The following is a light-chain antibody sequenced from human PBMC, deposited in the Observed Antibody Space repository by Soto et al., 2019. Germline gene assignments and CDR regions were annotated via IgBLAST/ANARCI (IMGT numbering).Light chain of an antibody. CDR1: SSDVGTYNS. V-gene: IGLV2-14*01. CDR3: SSYTRSSTVL. J-gene: IGLJ2*01. CDR2: DVD. Sequence: QSALTQPASVSGSPGQSITISCTGTSSDVGTYNSVSWYQQHPSKAPKLMIYDVDIRPSGVSNRFSGSKSGNTASLTISGLQAEDEADYYCSSYTRSSTVLFGGGTKLHRP.